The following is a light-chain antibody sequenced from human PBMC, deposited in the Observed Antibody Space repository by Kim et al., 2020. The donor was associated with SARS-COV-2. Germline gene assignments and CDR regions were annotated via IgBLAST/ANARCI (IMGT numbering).Light chain of an antibody. CDR1: QTVLHNSSKKSY. CDR2: WAS. CDR3: QQYYSTPPS. Sequence: RTTLNCKSSQTVLHNSSKKSYLAWYQQKPGQGPKLLIYWASIRKSGVSDRFSGSGSETDFTLTIRSLQAEDVAVYYCQQYYSTPPSFGQGTKLEI. V-gene: IGKV4-1*01. J-gene: IGKJ2*03.